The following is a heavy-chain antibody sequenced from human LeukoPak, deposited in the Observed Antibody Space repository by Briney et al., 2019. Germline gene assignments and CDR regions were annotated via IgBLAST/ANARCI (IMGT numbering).Heavy chain of an antibody. V-gene: IGHV4-39*01. Sequence: PSETLSLTCTVSGGSISSSSYYWGWIRQPPGKGLEWIGSIYYSGSTYYNPSLKSRVTISVDTSKNQFSLKLSSVTAADTAVYYCARQGFEILGIVVVLRYYFDYWGQGTLVTVSS. D-gene: IGHD2-2*03. CDR3: ARQGFEILGIVVVLRYYFDY. CDR1: GGSISSSSYY. CDR2: IYYSGST. J-gene: IGHJ4*02.